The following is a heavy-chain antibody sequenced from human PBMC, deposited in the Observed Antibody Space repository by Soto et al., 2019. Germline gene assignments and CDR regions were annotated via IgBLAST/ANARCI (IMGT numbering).Heavy chain of an antibody. V-gene: IGHV3-21*01. CDR2: ISSSSSYI. J-gene: IGHJ6*03. D-gene: IGHD6-13*01. CDR1: GFTFSSYS. Sequence: VQLVESGGGLVKPGGSLRLSCAASGFTFSSYSRNWVRQAPGKGLERVSSISSSSSYIYYADSVNGRFTISRDNDKNSLYLQMDSLRAEDTAVYYCASPLVVRIGGSNYMDVWGKGTTVTVSS. CDR3: ASPLVVRIGGSNYMDV.